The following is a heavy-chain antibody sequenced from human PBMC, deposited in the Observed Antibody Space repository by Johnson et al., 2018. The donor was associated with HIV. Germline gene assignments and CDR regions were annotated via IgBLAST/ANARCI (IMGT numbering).Heavy chain of an antibody. CDR3: TRVSSTSWALDI. D-gene: IGHD2-15*01. Sequence: QVQLVESGGGVVQPGRSLRLSCAASGFTFSSYGMHWVRQAPGKGLEWVAVISYDGSNKYYADSVKGRFTISRDNSKNTLYLQMNSLRGDDTAVYYCTRVSSTSWALDIWGQGTLVTVSS. CDR1: GFTFSSYG. CDR2: ISYDGSNK. J-gene: IGHJ3*02. V-gene: IGHV3-30*19.